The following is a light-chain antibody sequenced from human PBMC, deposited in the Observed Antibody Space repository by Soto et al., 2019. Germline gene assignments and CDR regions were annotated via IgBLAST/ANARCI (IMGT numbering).Light chain of an antibody. CDR2: GAS. CDR3: QQYNNWPPLT. J-gene: IGKJ4*01. Sequence: EIVITQTPATLSVSPGERATLSCRASQSVSSSLAWYQQKRGQAPRLVIYGASTRATGIPARFSGSGSGTEFTLTISSLQSEDFAVYYCQQYNNWPPLTFGGGTKVEIK. CDR1: QSVSSS. V-gene: IGKV3-15*01.